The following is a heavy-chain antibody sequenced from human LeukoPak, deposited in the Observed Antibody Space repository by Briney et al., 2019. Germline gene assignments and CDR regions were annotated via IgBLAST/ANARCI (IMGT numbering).Heavy chain of an antibody. D-gene: IGHD3-10*01. CDR1: GGSIRDSSYY. Sequence: SETLSLTCSVSGGSIRDSSYYWALIRQPPGKGLEWIGSIYYSGSTYYNPSLQSRVSMSVDTSRNQFSLKLSSVTAADTAVYYCARLIWFGSASDIWGQGTMVTVSS. J-gene: IGHJ3*02. V-gene: IGHV4-39*01. CDR3: ARLIWFGSASDI. CDR2: IYYSGST.